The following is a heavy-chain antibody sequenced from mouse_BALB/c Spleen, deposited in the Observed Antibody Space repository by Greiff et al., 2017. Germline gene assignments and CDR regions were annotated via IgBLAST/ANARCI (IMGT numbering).Heavy chain of an antibody. D-gene: IGHD1-1*01. CDR3: AREGYYGSSSGYFDY. CDR1: GYSITSDYY. V-gene: IGHV3-6*02. CDR2: ISYDGSN. J-gene: IGHJ2*01. Sequence: EVQVVESGPGLVKPSQSLSLTCSVTGYSITSDYYWNWIRQFPGNKLEWMGYISYDGSNNYNPSLKNRISITRDTSKNQFFLKLNSVTTEDTATYYCAREGYYGSSSGYFDYWGQGTTLTVSS.